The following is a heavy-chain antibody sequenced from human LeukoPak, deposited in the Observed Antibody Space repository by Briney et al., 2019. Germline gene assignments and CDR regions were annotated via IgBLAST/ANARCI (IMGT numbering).Heavy chain of an antibody. CDR2: ISYDGSNK. Sequence: PGRSLRLSCAASGFTFSSYAMHWVRQAPGKGLEWVAVISYDGSNKYYADSVKGRFTISRDNSKNTLYLQMNSLRAEDTAVYYCARDNDYGDYPDAFDIWGQGTMVIVSS. D-gene: IGHD4-17*01. J-gene: IGHJ3*02. CDR1: GFTFSSYA. V-gene: IGHV3-30-3*01. CDR3: ARDNDYGDYPDAFDI.